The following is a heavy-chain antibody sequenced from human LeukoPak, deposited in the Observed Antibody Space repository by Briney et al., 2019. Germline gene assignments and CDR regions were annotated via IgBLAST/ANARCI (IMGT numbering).Heavy chain of an antibody. CDR3: VRDNPRQQGFAY. CDR2: INSDDSRT. J-gene: IGHJ4*02. V-gene: IGHV3-74*01. Sequence: QSGGSLRLSCAASGFTFSAFWMHWVRQAPGKGLVWVSRINSDDSRTTYADSVEGRFTISRDNAKNSLYLQMNSLRAEDTAVYYCVRDNPRQQGFAYWGQGTLVTVSS. CDR1: GFTFSAFW. D-gene: IGHD6-13*01.